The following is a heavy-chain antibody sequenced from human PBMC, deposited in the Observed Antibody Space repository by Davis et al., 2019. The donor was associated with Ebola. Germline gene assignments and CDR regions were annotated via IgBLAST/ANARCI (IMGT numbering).Heavy chain of an antibody. CDR1: GASVSSDGYY. CDR2: VFSTGTGGGT. Sequence: SETLSLTCTVSGASVSSDGYYWSWLRQSPGKGLEWIGFVFSTGTGGGTNYNPSLKSRVTISVDTSKNQFSLKLSSVTAADTAVYYCARDYGSGSRSQVYYYYGMDVWGQGTTVTVSS. D-gene: IGHD3-10*01. V-gene: IGHV4-61*08. J-gene: IGHJ6*02. CDR3: ARDYGSGSRSQVYYYYGMDV.